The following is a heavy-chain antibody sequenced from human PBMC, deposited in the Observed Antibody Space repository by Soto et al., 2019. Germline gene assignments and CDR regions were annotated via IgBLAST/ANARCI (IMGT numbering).Heavy chain of an antibody. V-gene: IGHV4-30-4*01. Sequence: SETLSLTCTVSGGSISSGDYYWSWIRQPPGKGLEWIGYIYYSGSTYYNPSLKSRVTISVDTSKNQFSLKLSSVTAADTAVYYCARAPGYYYDSSGYYTWGQGTLVTVSS. CDR1: GGSISSGDYY. J-gene: IGHJ5*02. CDR2: IYYSGST. CDR3: ARAPGYYYDSSGYYT. D-gene: IGHD3-22*01.